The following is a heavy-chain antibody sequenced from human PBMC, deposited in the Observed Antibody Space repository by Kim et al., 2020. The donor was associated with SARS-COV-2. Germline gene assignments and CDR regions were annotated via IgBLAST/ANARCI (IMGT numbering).Heavy chain of an antibody. CDR1: GFTFSSYS. CDR2: ITYDGSNK. Sequence: GGSLRLSCVASGFTFSSYSMHWVRQAPGKGLEWVAVITYDGSNKYYADSVKGRFTISRDNSKNTLYLQMNSLRAEDTAVYYCARDISAEGTTVVDVPGYYFYYGMDAGGQGTTFT. D-gene: IGHD2-15*01. CDR3: ARDISAEGTTVVDVPGYYFYYGMDA. V-gene: IGHV3-30-3*01. J-gene: IGHJ6*02.